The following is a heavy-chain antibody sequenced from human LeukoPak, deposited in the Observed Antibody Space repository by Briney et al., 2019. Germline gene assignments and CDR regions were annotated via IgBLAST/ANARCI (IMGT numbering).Heavy chain of an antibody. D-gene: IGHD3-22*01. CDR3: AKRSSGYYPDY. CDR2: ISYDGSNK. V-gene: IGHV3-30*18. Sequence: GRSLRLSCAASGFTFSSYGMHWVRQAPGKGLEWVAVISYDGSNKYYADSVKGRFTISRDNSENTLYLQMNSLRAEDTAVYYCAKRSSGYYPDYWGQGTLVTVSS. CDR1: GFTFSSYG. J-gene: IGHJ4*02.